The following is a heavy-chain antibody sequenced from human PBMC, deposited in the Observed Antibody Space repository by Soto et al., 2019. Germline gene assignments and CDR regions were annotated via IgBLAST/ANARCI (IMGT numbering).Heavy chain of an antibody. CDR1: GGTFSSYA. CDR3: ARDLVADYDFWSGYYTGLHYGMDV. D-gene: IGHD3-3*01. V-gene: IGHV1-69*06. Sequence: SVKVSCKASGGTFSSYAISWVRQAPGQGLEWMGGIIPIFGTASYAQKFQGRVTITADKSTSTAYMELSSLRSEDTAVYYCARDLVADYDFWSGYYTGLHYGMDVWGQGTTVTVSS. CDR2: IIPIFGTA. J-gene: IGHJ6*02.